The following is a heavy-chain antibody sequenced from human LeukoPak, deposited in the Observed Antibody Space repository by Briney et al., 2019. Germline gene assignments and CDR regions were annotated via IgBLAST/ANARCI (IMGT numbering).Heavy chain of an antibody. V-gene: IGHV1-24*01. CDR2: FDPEDGET. CDR1: GYTLTELS. Sequence: ASVKVSCKVSGYTLTELSMHWVRQAPGKGLEWRGGFDPEDGETIYAQKFQGRVTMTEDTSTDTAYMELSSLRSEETAVYYCATVPLRFLEWLLYWGQGTLVTVSS. J-gene: IGHJ4*02. D-gene: IGHD3-3*01. CDR3: ATVPLRFLEWLLY.